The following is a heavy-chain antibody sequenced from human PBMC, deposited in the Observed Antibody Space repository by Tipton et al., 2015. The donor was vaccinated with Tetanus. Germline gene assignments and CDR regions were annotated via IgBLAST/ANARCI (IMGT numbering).Heavy chain of an antibody. CDR2: IWYDGSNE. CDR3: ARRTNSGHVYNPLDL. CDR1: GFTFKHHG. V-gene: IGHV3-33*07. Sequence: SLRLSCEGSGFTFKHHGMYWVRQAPGKGLERVALIWYDGSNEDYGHSVRGRLTISRDNSKNTLFLQMKSLRAEDTAVYYCARRTNSGHVYNPLDLWGQGTMVTVSS. J-gene: IGHJ3*01. D-gene: IGHD5-24*01.